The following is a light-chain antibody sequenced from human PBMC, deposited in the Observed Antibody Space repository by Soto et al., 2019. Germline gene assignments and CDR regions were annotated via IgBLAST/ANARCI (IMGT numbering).Light chain of an antibody. J-gene: IGLJ3*02. Sequence: QSVLTQPPSASGTPGQRVTISCSGSSSNIGSSYVYWYQHLPGTAPKLLMYRNNQRPSGVPDRFSGSKSGTSASLAISGLRSEDEADYYCAAWDDNRSGPVFGGGTKVTVL. V-gene: IGLV1-47*01. CDR2: RNN. CDR3: AAWDDNRSGPV. CDR1: SSNIGSSY.